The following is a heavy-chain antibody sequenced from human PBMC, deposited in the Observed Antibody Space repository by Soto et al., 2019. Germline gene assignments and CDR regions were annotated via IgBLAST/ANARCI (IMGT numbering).Heavy chain of an antibody. CDR1: GFNISSFY. D-gene: IGHD6-6*01. CDR3: ALPARPSSWFDP. V-gene: IGHV4-59*01. CDR2: IYYSGST. Sequence: PLETHSLSYSFSGFNISSFYLSLLRQPPGKGLEWIGYIYYSGSTNYNPSLKSRVTISVDTSKNQFSLKLSSVTAADTAVYYCALPARPSSWFDPRGQGTLVTVSS. J-gene: IGHJ5*02.